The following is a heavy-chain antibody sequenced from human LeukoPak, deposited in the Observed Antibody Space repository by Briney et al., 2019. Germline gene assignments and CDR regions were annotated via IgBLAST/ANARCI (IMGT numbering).Heavy chain of an antibody. CDR2: IFSTGST. J-gene: IGHJ3*02. CDR1: GCSISDYN. CDR3: ARDLRYSSGYYLGDTFDI. D-gene: IGHD3-22*01. Sequence: SETLSLTCTVSGCSISDYNWSWIRQPPGKGLEWIGYIFSTGSTNYNPSLKSRVTISLDTSKNQFSLKLSSVTSADTAVYYCARDLRYSSGYYLGDTFDIWGQGTMVTVSS. V-gene: IGHV4-59*01.